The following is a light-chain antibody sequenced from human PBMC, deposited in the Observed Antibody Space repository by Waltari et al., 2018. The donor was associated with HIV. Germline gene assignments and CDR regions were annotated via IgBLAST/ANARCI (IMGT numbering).Light chain of an antibody. CDR2: AND. CDR1: SPNIGSNY. CDR3: ATWDDSLNGRI. Sequence: QSVLTQPPSASGTPGQRVTISCSGSSPNIGSNYVYWYQQLPGTAPKLFIYANDRRPSGVPDRFSGSRSGTSASLAISGLRSEDEGDYYCATWDDSLNGRIFGGGTKLTV. V-gene: IGLV1-47*01. J-gene: IGLJ2*01.